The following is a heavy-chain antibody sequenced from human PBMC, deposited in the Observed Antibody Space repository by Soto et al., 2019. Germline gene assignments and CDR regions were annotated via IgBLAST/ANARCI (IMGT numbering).Heavy chain of an antibody. CDR2: IGSTGSST. V-gene: IGHV3-23*01. J-gene: IGHJ4*02. Sequence: PGGSLRLSCAASGFTFSTYGMSWVRQAPGRGLEWVSAIGSTGSSTYYADSVKGRFTISRDNSRNTMYLQLNSLRAEDTALYYCAKDLSYGDPLYYYDCWGQGALVTVSS. D-gene: IGHD4-17*01. CDR3: AKDLSYGDPLYYYDC. CDR1: GFTFSTYG.